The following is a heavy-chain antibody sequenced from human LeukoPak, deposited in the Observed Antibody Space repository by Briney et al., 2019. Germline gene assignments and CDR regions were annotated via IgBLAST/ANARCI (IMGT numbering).Heavy chain of an antibody. D-gene: IGHD4-17*01. Sequence: GASVKVSCKASGYTFTRYYMHWVRQAPGQGLEWMGWINPNSGGTNYAQKFQGRVTMTRDTSISTAYMELSRLRSDDTAVYYCARGMTTVTTPYGMDVWGQGTTVTVSS. J-gene: IGHJ6*02. V-gene: IGHV1-2*02. CDR3: ARGMTTVTTPYGMDV. CDR1: GYTFTRYY. CDR2: INPNSGGT.